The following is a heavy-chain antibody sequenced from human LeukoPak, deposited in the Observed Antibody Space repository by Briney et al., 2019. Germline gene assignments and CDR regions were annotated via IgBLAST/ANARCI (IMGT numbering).Heavy chain of an antibody. CDR2: IYYSGST. CDR3: ARLPPSAGATTFNDY. CDR1: GGSIRSFY. D-gene: IGHD1-26*01. V-gene: IGHV4-59*08. J-gene: IGHJ4*02. Sequence: PLETLSLTCTVSGGSIRSFYWSCIRQPPGMGLEWIGYIYYSGSTNYNPSLKSRVTISVDTSKNQFSLKLTSVTAADTAVYYCARLPPSAGATTFNDYWGQGTLVTVSP.